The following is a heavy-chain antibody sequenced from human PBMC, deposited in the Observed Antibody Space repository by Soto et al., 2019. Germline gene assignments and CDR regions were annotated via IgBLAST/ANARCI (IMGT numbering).Heavy chain of an antibody. J-gene: IGHJ6*02. V-gene: IGHV1-2*04. Sequence: GASVKVSCKASGYTFTGYYMHWVRQAPGQGLEWMGWINPNSGGTNYAQKFQGWVTMTRDTSISTAYMELSRLRSDDTAVYYCARSIVVVVAATFGYGMDVWGQGTTVTVSS. CDR3: ARSIVVVVAATFGYGMDV. CDR2: INPNSGGT. CDR1: GYTFTGYY. D-gene: IGHD2-15*01.